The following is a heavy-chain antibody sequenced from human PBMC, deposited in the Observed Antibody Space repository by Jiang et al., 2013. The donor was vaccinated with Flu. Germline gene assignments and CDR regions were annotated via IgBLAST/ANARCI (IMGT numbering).Heavy chain of an antibody. Sequence: GAEVKKPGTSVKVSCKASGFSFPSSVMQWVRQARGQRLEWIGWIVVGTGKTKYAQRFQERVTITRDMSTTTAYMELSSLRSEDTATYYCTARASGSYFFDYYYGMDVWGKGTTVTVSS. J-gene: IGHJ6*04. CDR3: TARASGSYFFDYYYGMDV. D-gene: IGHD1-26*01. V-gene: IGHV1-58*02. CDR1: GFSFPSSV. CDR2: IVVGTGKT.